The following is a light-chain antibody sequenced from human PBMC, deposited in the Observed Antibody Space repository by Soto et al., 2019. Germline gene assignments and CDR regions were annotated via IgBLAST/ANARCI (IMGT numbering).Light chain of an antibody. V-gene: IGLV2-14*03. CDR2: EVS. CDR1: SSDVGGFNY. J-gene: IGLJ2*01. CDR3: CSSTRSATLV. Sequence: QSVLTQPASVSGSPGQSITISCTGSSSDVGGFNYVSWYQQHPGNAPKLLIYEVSNRPSGVSGRFSASKSGNTASLTISGLQAEDEADYYCCSSTRSATLVFAGGTKVTVL.